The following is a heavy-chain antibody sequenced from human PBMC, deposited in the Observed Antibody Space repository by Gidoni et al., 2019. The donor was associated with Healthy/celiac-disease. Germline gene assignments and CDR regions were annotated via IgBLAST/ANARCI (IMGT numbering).Heavy chain of an antibody. CDR1: GGPIRSSNG. V-gene: IGHV4-4*02. J-gene: IGHJ4*02. Sequence: QVQLQESGPGLVKPSGTLSLTCAVSGGPIRSSNGWSWVRQPPGKGLEWIGEIYHSGSTNYNPSLKRRVTISVDKSKNQFSLKLSSVTAADTAVYYCASNDGSSWTFDYWGQGTLVTVSS. CDR2: IYHSGST. D-gene: IGHD6-13*01. CDR3: ASNDGSSWTFDY.